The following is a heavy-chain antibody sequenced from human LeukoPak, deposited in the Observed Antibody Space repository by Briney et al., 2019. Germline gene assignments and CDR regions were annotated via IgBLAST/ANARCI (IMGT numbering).Heavy chain of an antibody. CDR3: AKDPTRPIAVAGTLDY. CDR2: ISGSGGST. D-gene: IGHD6-19*01. J-gene: IGHJ4*02. V-gene: IGHV3-23*01. Sequence: GGSLRLSCAASGFTFSSYAMSWVRQAPGKGLEWVSGISGSGGSTYYADSVKGRFTISRDNSKNTLYLQMNSLRAEDTAVYYCAKDPTRPIAVAGTLDYWGQGTLVTVSS. CDR1: GFTFSSYA.